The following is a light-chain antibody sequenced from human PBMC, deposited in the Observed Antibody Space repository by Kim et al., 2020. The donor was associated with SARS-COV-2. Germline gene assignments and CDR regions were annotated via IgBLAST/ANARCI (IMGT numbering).Light chain of an antibody. J-gene: IGKJ2*01. CDR3: QQYDASPYT. V-gene: IGKV3-20*01. Sequence: LSPGERATPSCRASQRLSFGYLAWYQQKPGQAPRLLIYGSASRATGIPDKFTGSGSGTDFALTISRLEPEDFAVYYCQQYDASPYTFGLGTKLEI. CDR2: GSA. CDR1: QRLSFGY.